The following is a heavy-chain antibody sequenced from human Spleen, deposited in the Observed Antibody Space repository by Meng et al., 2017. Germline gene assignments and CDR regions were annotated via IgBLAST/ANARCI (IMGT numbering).Heavy chain of an antibody. J-gene: IGHJ4*02. Sequence: GESLKISCAASGFTVSHNYMSWVRQAPGKGLEWVSVISGSGGSTYYADSVKGRFTISRDNSKNTLYLQMNSLRAEDTAVYYCAKERYCSGGSCYGDYWGQGTLVTVSS. CDR2: ISGSGGST. CDR3: AKERYCSGGSCYGDY. CDR1: GFTVSHNY. D-gene: IGHD2-15*01. V-gene: IGHV3-23*01.